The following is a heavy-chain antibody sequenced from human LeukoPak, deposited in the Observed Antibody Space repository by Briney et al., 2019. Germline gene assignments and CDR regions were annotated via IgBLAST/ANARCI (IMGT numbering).Heavy chain of an antibody. D-gene: IGHD5-24*01. V-gene: IGHV1-69*04. CDR3: ARDLTRDGYNHDIRYGMDV. CDR2: IIPIFRIA. CDR1: GGTCSSYA. J-gene: IGHJ6*02. Sequence: SVKVSCKASGGTCSSYAISWVRQAPGQGLEWMGRIIPIFRIANYAQKFQGRVTITADKSTSTAYMELSSLRSEDTAVYYCARDLTRDGYNHDIRYGMDVWGQGTTVTVSS.